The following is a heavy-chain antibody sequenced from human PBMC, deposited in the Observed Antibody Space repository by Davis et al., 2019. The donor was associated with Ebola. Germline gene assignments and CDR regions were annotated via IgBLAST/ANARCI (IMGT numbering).Heavy chain of an antibody. J-gene: IGHJ3*02. CDR3: ARSTMTQDAFDI. D-gene: IGHD3-22*01. Sequence: ASVLVSCKASAYTFINYAINWVRQPPGHGLEWMGWINTETGNPMYAWGFTGRFFFSLDTSVSTSYLQIRGLKAEDTAVYYCARSTMTQDAFDIWGQGTMVTVSS. CDR2: INTETGNP. CDR1: AYTFINYA. V-gene: IGHV7-4-1*02.